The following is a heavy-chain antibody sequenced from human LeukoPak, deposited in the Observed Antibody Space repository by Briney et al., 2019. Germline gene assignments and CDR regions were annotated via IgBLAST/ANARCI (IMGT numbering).Heavy chain of an antibody. V-gene: IGHV1-69*05. CDR3: ARDVDCSGGSCYFAFDI. J-gene: IGHJ3*02. CDR2: IIPIFGTA. CDR1: GGTFSSYA. Sequence: SVKVSCKASGGTFSSYAISWVRQAPGQGLEWMGGIIPIFGTANYAQKFQGRVTMTRDTSTSTVYMELSSLRSEDTAVYYCARDVDCSGGSCYFAFDIWGQGTMVTVSS. D-gene: IGHD2-15*01.